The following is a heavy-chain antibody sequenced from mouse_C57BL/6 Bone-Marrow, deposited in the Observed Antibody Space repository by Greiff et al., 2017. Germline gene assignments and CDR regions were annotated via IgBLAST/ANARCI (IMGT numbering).Heavy chain of an antibody. CDR2: IYPGDGDT. Sequence: QVQLQQSGPELVKPGASVKISCKASGYAFSSSWMNWVKQRPGKGLEWIGRIYPGDGDTNYNGKFKGKATLTADKSSSTAYMQLSSLTSEDSAVXFCATYGKEGYWGQGTTLTVSS. V-gene: IGHV1-82*01. J-gene: IGHJ2*01. CDR3: ATYGKEGY. CDR1: GYAFSSSW. D-gene: IGHD2-10*02.